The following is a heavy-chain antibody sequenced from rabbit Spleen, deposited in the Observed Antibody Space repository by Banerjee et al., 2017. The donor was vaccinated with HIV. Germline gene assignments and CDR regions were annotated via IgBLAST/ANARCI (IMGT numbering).Heavy chain of an antibody. CDR3: ARETNSGWGVVSFYFNL. J-gene: IGHJ4*01. D-gene: IGHD4-1*01. CDR2: IYSTIDYT. V-gene: IGHV1S40*01. CDR1: GFDLSSYYY. Sequence: QSLEESGGDLVKPEGSLTLTCKASGFDLSSYYYMCWVRQAPGKGLEWIGYIYSTIDYTYYATWAKGRFTISKTSSTTVTLQMTSLTAADTATYFCARETNSGWGVVSFYFNLWGPGTLVTVS.